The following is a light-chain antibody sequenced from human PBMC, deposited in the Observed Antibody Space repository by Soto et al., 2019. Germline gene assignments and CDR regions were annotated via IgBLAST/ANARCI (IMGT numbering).Light chain of an antibody. CDR1: SSDVGSYNL. CDR3: CSYAGSSFYV. CDR2: EVS. V-gene: IGLV2-23*02. J-gene: IGLJ1*01. Sequence: QSALTQPASVSGSPGQSITISCTGTSSDVGSYNLVSWYQQHPGKAPKLMIYEVSKRPSGVSNRFSGSKSGNTASLTISGLQAEDEADYYCCSYAGSSFYVFGPGTKVTVL.